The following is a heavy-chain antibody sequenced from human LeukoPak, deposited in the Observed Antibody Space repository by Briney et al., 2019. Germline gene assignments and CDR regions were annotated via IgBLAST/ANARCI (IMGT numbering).Heavy chain of an antibody. J-gene: IGHJ4*02. CDR1: GFTFSRSA. D-gene: IGHD3-22*01. CDR3: AKDGLYYDGSEHVYYFDS. Sequence: LTGGSLRLSCAASGFTFSRSAMTWVRQGPGTGLEFVASIFSSGGATYYADSVKGRFTISRDNSKNTLYLQMNSLRAEDTALYYCAKDGLYYDGSEHVYYFDSWGQGTLVTVSS. CDR2: IFSSGGAT. V-gene: IGHV3-23*01.